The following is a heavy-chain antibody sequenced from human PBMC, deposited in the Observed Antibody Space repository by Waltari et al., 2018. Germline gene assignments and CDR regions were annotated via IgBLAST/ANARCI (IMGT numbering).Heavy chain of an antibody. V-gene: IGHV3-30*18. Sequence: QVQLVESGGGVVQPGRSLRLSCAASEFTFSRYGMNWVRQAPGKGLEWVAVISYDGSNENYADSLKGRFTISRDNSRNTLYLQMNSLRPEDTAVYYCAKDTTIFGVALDYWGQGTLVTVSS. CDR1: EFTFSRYG. D-gene: IGHD3-3*01. J-gene: IGHJ4*02. CDR2: ISYDGSNE. CDR3: AKDTTIFGVALDY.